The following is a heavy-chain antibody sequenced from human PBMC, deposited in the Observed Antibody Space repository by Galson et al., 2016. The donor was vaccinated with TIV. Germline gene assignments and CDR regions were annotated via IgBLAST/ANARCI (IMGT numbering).Heavy chain of an antibody. CDR3: ARDRRHCGNECFLRYYYGMDV. D-gene: IGHD2-21*01. Sequence: SLRLSCAASGLIVTDNSMTWVRQAPGKGLEWVALIYDDGKKMYADSVQGRFTISRDSSKNVLYLQMTSLRGEDTAVYFCARDRRHCGNECFLRYYYGMDVWGRGTTVTV. V-gene: IGHV3-66*02. J-gene: IGHJ6*02. CDR1: GLIVTDNS. CDR2: IYDDGKK.